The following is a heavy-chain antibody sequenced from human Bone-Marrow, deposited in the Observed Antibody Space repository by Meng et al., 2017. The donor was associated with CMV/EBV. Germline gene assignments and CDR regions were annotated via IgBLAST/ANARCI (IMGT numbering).Heavy chain of an antibody. D-gene: IGHD2-2*01. CDR2: IRYDGSNK. J-gene: IGHJ6*02. Sequence: GESLKISCAASGFTFSSYWMHWVRQAPGKGLEWVAFIRYDGSNKYYADSVKGRFTISRDNSKNTLYLQMNSLRAEDTAVYYCAKPDELLSDYYYDMDVWGQGTTVTVSS. V-gene: IGHV3-30*02. CDR1: GFTFSSYW. CDR3: AKPDELLSDYYYDMDV.